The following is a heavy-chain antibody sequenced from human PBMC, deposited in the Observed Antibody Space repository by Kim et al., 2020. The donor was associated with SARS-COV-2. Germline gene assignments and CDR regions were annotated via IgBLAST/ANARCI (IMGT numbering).Heavy chain of an antibody. CDR2: ISYDGSNK. J-gene: IGHJ6*02. V-gene: IGHV3-30*04. Sequence: GGSLRLSCAASGFTFSSYAMHWVRQAPGKGLEWVAVISYDGSNKYYADSVKGRFTISRDNSKHTLYLQMNSLRAEDTAVYYCARVSGEMVRGIIISYYYGMDVWGQGTTVTVSS. D-gene: IGHD3-10*01. CDR3: ARVSGEMVRGIIISYYYGMDV. CDR1: GFTFSSYA.